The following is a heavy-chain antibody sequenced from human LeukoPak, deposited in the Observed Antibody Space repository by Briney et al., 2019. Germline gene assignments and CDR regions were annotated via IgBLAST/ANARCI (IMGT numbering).Heavy chain of an antibody. Sequence: GGSLRLSCAASGFTFSSYWMNWVRHAPGKGLVWVSRIASDGSSTTYADSVKGRFSISRDNAKNTLYLQMNSLRVEDTAVYYCARGRPHGNDYWGQGTLVTVST. CDR2: IASDGSST. CDR3: ARGRPHGNDY. CDR1: GFTFSSYW. V-gene: IGHV3-74*01. J-gene: IGHJ4*02. D-gene: IGHD4-23*01.